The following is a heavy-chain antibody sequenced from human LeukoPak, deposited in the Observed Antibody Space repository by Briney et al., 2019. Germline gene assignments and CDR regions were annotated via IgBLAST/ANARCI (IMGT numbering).Heavy chain of an antibody. V-gene: IGHV1-46*01. D-gene: IGHD6-19*01. CDR1: GYTFTSYY. CDR2: INPSGGST. J-gene: IGHJ6*03. CDR3: ARAYHSSGWYLYYYYYYMDV. Sequence: ASVKVSCKASGYTFTSYYMHWVRQAPGQGLEWMGIINPSGGSTSYAQKFQGRVTMTRDMSTSTVYMELSSLRSEDTAVYYCARAYHSSGWYLYYYYYYMDVWGKGTTVTVSS.